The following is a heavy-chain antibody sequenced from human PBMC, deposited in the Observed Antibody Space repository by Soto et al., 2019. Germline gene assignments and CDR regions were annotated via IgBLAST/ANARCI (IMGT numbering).Heavy chain of an antibody. Sequence: QVQLVQSGAEVKKPGASVKVSCKASGYTFTGYYIHWVRQAPGQGLEWMGWINPNSGGTKYAQKFQGRVTMTRDTSISTAYMELSRQRSDDTALYYCARVIAAAAFYYGMDVWGQGTTVTVSS. D-gene: IGHD6-13*01. CDR1: GYTFTGYY. V-gene: IGHV1-2*02. CDR3: ARVIAAAAFYYGMDV. CDR2: INPNSGGT. J-gene: IGHJ6*02.